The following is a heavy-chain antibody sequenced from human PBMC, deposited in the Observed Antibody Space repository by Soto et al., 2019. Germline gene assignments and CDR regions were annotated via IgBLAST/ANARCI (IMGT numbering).Heavy chain of an antibody. J-gene: IGHJ6*02. CDR3: ARSGGSNSWYGVFDF. V-gene: IGHV4-30-4*01. D-gene: IGHD2-15*01. CDR2: IYFRGNS. CDR1: GDSITSSPYY. Sequence: QVQLQESGPGLVKPSQTLSVTCTVSGDSITSSPYYWSWVRQLPGRGLEWIGYIYFRGNSYYNPSLKSRVTISLDRSKNQFSLELNSVTAADTAVYYCARSGGSNSWYGVFDFWGQGTTVTVSS.